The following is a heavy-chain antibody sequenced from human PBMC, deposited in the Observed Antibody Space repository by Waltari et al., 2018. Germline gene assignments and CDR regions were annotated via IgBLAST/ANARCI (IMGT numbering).Heavy chain of an antibody. CDR2: IYYSGST. J-gene: IGHJ5*02. D-gene: IGHD3-16*02. Sequence: QVQLQESGPGLVKPSETLSLTCTVSGGSISSHYWSWIRTPPGKGLEWIGYIYYSGSTNYNPSLKSRVTISVDTSKNQFSLKLSSVTAADTAVYYCARDRESYVWGSYRQNWFDPWGQGTLVTVSS. V-gene: IGHV4-59*11. CDR3: ARDRESYVWGSYRQNWFDP. CDR1: GGSISSHY.